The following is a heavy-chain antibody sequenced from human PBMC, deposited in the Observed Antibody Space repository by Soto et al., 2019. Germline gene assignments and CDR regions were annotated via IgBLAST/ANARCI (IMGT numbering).Heavy chain of an antibody. J-gene: IGHJ5*02. Sequence: QVQLVQSGAEVKKPGSSVKVSCKASGGTFSSYGISWVRQATGQGLEWMGGIIPAFRKANYAQKFQGRVTITADESTSTAYMELSSLRSEDTAVYYCSRDRGIAAAGSGGNWLDPWGQGTLVTVSS. CDR1: GGTFSSYG. D-gene: IGHD6-13*01. CDR2: IIPAFRKA. V-gene: IGHV1-69*01. CDR3: SRDRGIAAAGSGGNWLDP.